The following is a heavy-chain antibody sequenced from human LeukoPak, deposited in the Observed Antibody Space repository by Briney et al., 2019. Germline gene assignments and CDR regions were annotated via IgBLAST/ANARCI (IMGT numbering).Heavy chain of an antibody. CDR1: GFTVSSNY. CDR3: TTEMDSSGWYYFDY. J-gene: IGHJ4*02. V-gene: IGHV3-23*01. D-gene: IGHD6-19*01. CDR2: ISGSGGST. Sequence: PGGSLRLSCAASGFTVSSNYMSWVRQAPGKGLEWVSAISGSGGSTYYADSVKGRFTISRDNSKNTLYLQMNSLRAEDTAVYYCTTEMDSSGWYYFDYWGQGTLVTVSS.